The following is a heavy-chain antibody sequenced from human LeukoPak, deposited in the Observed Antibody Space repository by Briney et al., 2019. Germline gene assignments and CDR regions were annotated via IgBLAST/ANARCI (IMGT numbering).Heavy chain of an antibody. CDR3: ARGKVQGVIFDY. CDR1: GGSISSYY. V-gene: IGHV4-59*01. CDR2: IYYSGST. J-gene: IGHJ4*02. D-gene: IGHD3-10*01. Sequence: SETLSLICTVSGGSISSYYWSWIRQPPGKGLEWIGYIYYSGSTNYNPSLKSRVTISVDTSKNQFSLKLSSVTAADTAVYYCARGKVQGVIFDYWGQGTLVTVSS.